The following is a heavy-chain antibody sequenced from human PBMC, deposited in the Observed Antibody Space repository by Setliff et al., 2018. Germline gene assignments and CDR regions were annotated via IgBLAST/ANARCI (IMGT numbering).Heavy chain of an antibody. V-gene: IGHV1-24*01. CDR2: FDPEDGET. D-gene: IGHD3-9*01. J-gene: IGHJ6*03. Sequence: ASVKVSCKVSGYTLTELSRHWVRQAPGKWLEWMGGFDPEDGETIYAQKFQGRVTMTEDTSTDTAYMELSSLRSEDTAVYYCATALRYFDWLSPYYYYNYYMDVWGKGTTVTVSS. CDR3: ATALRYFDWLSPYYYYNYYMDV. CDR1: GYTLTELS.